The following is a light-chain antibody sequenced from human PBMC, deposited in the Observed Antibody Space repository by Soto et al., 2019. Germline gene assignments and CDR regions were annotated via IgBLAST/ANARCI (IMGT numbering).Light chain of an antibody. CDR2: DVS. CDR1: SGDIADYNY. Sequence: QSVLTQPASVSESPGQSITISCTAASGDIADYNYVSWYQQHPGKAPKLIIFDVSRRPSGVSNRFSGSKSGNTASLTISGLQAADEADYYCSSYTTSSTLEFGGGTKLTVL. J-gene: IGLJ2*01. CDR3: SSYTTSSTLE. V-gene: IGLV2-14*03.